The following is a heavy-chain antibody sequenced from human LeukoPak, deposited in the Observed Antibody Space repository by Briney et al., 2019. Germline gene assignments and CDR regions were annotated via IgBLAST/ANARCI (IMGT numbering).Heavy chain of an antibody. CDR1: GYTFTGYY. D-gene: IGHD6-25*01. J-gene: IGHJ4*02. CDR2: INPNSGGT. V-gene: IGHV1-2*02. CDR3: ARAPDSNGHYFDY. Sequence: ASVKVSCKASGYTFTGYYMHWVRQAPGQGLEWMGWINPNSGGTNYAQKFQGRVTMTRDTSISTAYMELSRLRSDDTAVYYCARAPDSNGHYFDYWGQGTLVTVSS.